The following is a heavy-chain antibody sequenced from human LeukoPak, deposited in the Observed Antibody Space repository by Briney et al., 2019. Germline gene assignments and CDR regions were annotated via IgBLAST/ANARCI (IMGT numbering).Heavy chain of an antibody. CDR2: IFPGDSDT. CDR3: ARRSYSASYYDY. J-gene: IGHJ4*02. V-gene: IGHV5-51*01. CDR1: GYSFSTYW. Sequence: GEALKISCKGSGYSFSTYWIGWVRQMPGKGLEWMRIIFPGDSDTRYSPSFQGQVTISADKSISTAYLQWSSLKASDTAMYYCARRSYSASYYDYWGQGTLVTVSS. D-gene: IGHD1-26*01.